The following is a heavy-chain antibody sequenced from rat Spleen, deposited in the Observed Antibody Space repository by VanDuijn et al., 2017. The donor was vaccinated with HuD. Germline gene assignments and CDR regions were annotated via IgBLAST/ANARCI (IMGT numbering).Heavy chain of an antibody. Sequence: EVQLVESGGGLVQPGRSLKLSCAASGFTFSDYNMAWVRQAPKKGLEWVATISYDGSSTYFRDSLKGRFTISRDNAKSTLYLQMNSLRSEDTATYYCTRGLRYDGSYYYWGQGVMVTVSS. J-gene: IGHJ2*01. V-gene: IGHV5-7*01. D-gene: IGHD1-12*02. CDR2: ISYDGSST. CDR1: GFTFSDYN. CDR3: TRGLRYDGSYYY.